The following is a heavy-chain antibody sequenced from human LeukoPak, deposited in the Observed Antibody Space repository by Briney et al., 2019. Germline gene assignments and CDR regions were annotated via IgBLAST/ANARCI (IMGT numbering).Heavy chain of an antibody. CDR2: INPSGGST. CDR1: GYTFTGYY. J-gene: IGHJ4*02. Sequence: GASVKVSCKASGYTFTGYYMHWVRQAPGQGLEWMGIINPSGGSTSYAQKFQGRVTMTRDTSTSTVYMELSSLRSEDTAVYYCARDNSFEDMITFGGVIAPYFDYWGQGTLVTVSS. V-gene: IGHV1-46*01. D-gene: IGHD3-16*02. CDR3: ARDNSFEDMITFGGVIAPYFDY.